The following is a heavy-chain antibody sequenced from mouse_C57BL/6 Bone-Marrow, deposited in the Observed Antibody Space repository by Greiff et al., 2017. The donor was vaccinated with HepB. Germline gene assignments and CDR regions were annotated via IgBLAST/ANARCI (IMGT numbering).Heavy chain of an antibody. CDR2: IWSGGST. Sequence: VQGVESGPGLVQPSQSLSITCTVSGFSLTSYGVHWVRQSPGKGLEWLGVIWSGGSTDYNAAFISRLSISKDNSKSQVFFKMNSLQADDTAIYYCARNYYYGSSWAMDYWGQGTSVTVSS. CDR3: ARNYYYGSSWAMDY. CDR1: GFSLTSYG. D-gene: IGHD1-1*01. J-gene: IGHJ4*01. V-gene: IGHV2-2*01.